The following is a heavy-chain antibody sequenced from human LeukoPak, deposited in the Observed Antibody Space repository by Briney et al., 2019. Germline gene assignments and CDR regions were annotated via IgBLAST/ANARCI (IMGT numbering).Heavy chain of an antibody. D-gene: IGHD3-22*01. CDR2: MYFSGST. CDR3: AEEATPNYYDSSGYSPRGAFDI. J-gene: IGHJ3*02. V-gene: IGHV4-39*07. Sequence: SETLSLTCTVSGGSISSSNYYWGWIRQPPGKGLEWIGSMYFSGSTYYKPSLKSRVTISVDTSKNQFSLKLNSVTAADTAVYYCAEEATPNYYDSSGYSPRGAFDIWGQGTMVTVSS. CDR1: GGSISSSNYY.